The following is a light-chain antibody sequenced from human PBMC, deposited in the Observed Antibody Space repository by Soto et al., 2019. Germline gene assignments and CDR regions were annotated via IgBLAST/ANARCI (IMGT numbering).Light chain of an antibody. Sequence: EIVLTQSPGTLSLSPGERATLSCRASQSVSSSYLAWYQQKPGQAPRLLIYRTSNRATGIPDRFSGSGSGTDFTLTISRLEPEDFAVYWCQQYDSSPRTFGQETKV. J-gene: IGKJ1*01. CDR3: QQYDSSPRT. V-gene: IGKV3-20*01. CDR1: QSVSSSY. CDR2: RTS.